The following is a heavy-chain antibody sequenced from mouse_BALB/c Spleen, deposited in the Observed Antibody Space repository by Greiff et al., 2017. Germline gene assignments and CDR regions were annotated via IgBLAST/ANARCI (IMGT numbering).Heavy chain of an antibody. CDR3: ARRGGSFPYYAMDY. CDR2: IDPANGNT. J-gene: IGHJ4*01. Sequence: VQLQQSGAELVKPGASVKLSCTASGFNIKDTYMHWVKQRPEQGLEWIGRIDPANGNTKYDPKFQGKATITADTSSNTAYLQLSSLTSEDTAVYYCARRGGSFPYYAMDYWGQGTSVTVSS. V-gene: IGHV14-3*02. CDR1: GFNIKDTY.